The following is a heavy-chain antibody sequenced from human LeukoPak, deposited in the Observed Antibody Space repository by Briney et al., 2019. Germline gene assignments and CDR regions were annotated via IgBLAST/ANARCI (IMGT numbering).Heavy chain of an antibody. CDR1: GGYITNTSYY. V-gene: IGHV4-39*07. Sequence: PSETLSLTCTVSGGYITNTSYYWAWIRQPPGDGLEWIGSVYHSGITYYTPSLKSRVSISVDTSKNQFSLKVTSVTAADTAVHYCAREWQYQFDYWGQGSLVTVSS. CDR2: VYHSGIT. CDR3: AREWQYQFDY. D-gene: IGHD4-11*01. J-gene: IGHJ4*02.